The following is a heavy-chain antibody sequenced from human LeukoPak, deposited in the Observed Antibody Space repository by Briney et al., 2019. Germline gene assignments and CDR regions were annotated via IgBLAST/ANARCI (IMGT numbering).Heavy chain of an antibody. J-gene: IGHJ4*02. CDR2: ISFDGSDK. Sequence: GGSLRLSCEASGFTFSSYGMHWVRRAPGKGLEWVAVISFDGSDKYYADSVSGRFTISRDNSKNTLYVQMNSPRAEDTAVYYCAKDRAAMPTYYFDYWGQGALVTVSS. D-gene: IGHD2-2*01. CDR3: AKDRAAMPTYYFDY. CDR1: GFTFSSYG. V-gene: IGHV3-30*18.